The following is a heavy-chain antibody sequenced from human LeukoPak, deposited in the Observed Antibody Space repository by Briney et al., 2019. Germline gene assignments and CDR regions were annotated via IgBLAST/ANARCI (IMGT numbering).Heavy chain of an antibody. J-gene: IGHJ4*02. CDR2: IYHSGST. D-gene: IGHD3-10*01. CDR3: ARETNYYGSGSYYPY. V-gene: IGHV4-38-2*02. Sequence: PSETLSLTCTVSGDSIIGYYWSWIRQPPGKGLEWIGSIYHSGSTYYNPSLKSRVTISVDTSKNQFSLKLSSVTAADTAVYYCARETNYYGSGSYYPYWGQGTLVTVSS. CDR1: GDSIIGYY.